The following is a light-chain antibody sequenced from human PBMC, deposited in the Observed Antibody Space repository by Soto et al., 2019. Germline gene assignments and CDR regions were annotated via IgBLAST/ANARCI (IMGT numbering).Light chain of an antibody. V-gene: IGKV1D-8*03. CDR1: QGISSY. Sequence: VIWMTQSPSLLSASTGDRVTISCRMSQGISSYLAWYQQKPGKAPKLLIYDASNLETGVPSRFSGSGSGTDFTFTISSLQPEDIATYYCQQYDNLFGPGTKVDIK. J-gene: IGKJ3*01. CDR2: DAS. CDR3: QQYDNL.